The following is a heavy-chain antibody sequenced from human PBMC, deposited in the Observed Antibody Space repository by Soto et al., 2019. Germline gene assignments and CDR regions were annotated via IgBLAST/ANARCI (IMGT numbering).Heavy chain of an antibody. J-gene: IGHJ6*02. CDR3: ATTIPEVGTYLNNYYYYYVMDV. CDR2: FDPEDGET. CDR1: GYTLTELS. Sequence: ASVKVSCKVSGYTLTELSMHWVRQAPGKGLEWMGGFDPEDGETIYAQKLQGRVTVTEDTSTDTAYMELSSLRSEDTAVYFCATTIPEVGTYLNNYYYYYVMDVWGQGTTVTVSS. D-gene: IGHD1-26*01. V-gene: IGHV1-24*01.